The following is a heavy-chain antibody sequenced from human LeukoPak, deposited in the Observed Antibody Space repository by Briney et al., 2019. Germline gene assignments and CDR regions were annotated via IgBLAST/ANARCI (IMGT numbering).Heavy chain of an antibody. CDR2: IHRSGSP. CDR3: AREILGGFNPGAY. CDR1: LXSTTSNF. V-gene: IGHV4-4*02. J-gene: IGHJ4*02. D-gene: IGHD1-14*01. Sequence: SETLSLTCTVSLXSTTSNFLSWVRQPPGKGLEWIGEIHRSGSPNYNPSLQSRVTISIDRSRNQIVLELSSVTAADTAVYYCAREILGGFNPGAYWGQGTLVTVSS.